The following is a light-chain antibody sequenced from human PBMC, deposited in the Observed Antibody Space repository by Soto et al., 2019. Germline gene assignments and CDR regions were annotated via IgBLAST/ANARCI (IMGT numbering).Light chain of an antibody. J-gene: IGKJ2*01. Sequence: EIVMTQSPATLSVSPGERATLSCRASQSVSSNLAWSQQKPGQAPRLLIYGASTRATGITARFSGSGSGTEFTLTIRSLKSDAFSVYNSQHYINWTHFGQGTTLEIK. CDR2: GAS. CDR1: QSVSSN. CDR3: QHYINWTH. V-gene: IGKV3-15*01.